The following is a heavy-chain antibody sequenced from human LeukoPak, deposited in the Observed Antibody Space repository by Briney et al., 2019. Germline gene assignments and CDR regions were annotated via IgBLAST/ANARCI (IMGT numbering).Heavy chain of an antibody. V-gene: IGHV3-7*01. CDR1: GGSISSRNW. CDR3: ARENTAMVMSLDV. J-gene: IGHJ6*04. CDR2: IKQDGSEK. D-gene: IGHD5-18*01. Sequence: PSETLSLTCAVSGGSISSRNWWSWVRQSPGKGLEWVANIKQDGSEKYYVDSVKGRFTISRDNAKNSLYLQMNSLRAEDTAVYYCARENTAMVMSLDVWGKGTTVTVSS.